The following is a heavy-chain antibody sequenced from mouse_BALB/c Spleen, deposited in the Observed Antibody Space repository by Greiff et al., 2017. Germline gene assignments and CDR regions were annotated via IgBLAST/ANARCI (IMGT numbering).Heavy chain of an antibody. CDR3: AREATVGGYFDV. CDR1: GYTVTGYN. Sequence: VQLQQSGPELEKPGASGKISCKASGYTVTGYNMKWVKQSNGKSLEWIGNIEPYYGGTSYNQKFKGKATLTVDKSSSTAYMQLKSLTSEDSAVYYCAREATVGGYFDVWGAGTTVTVSS. CDR2: IEPYYGGT. J-gene: IGHJ1*01. D-gene: IGHD1-1*01. V-gene: IGHV1-39*01.